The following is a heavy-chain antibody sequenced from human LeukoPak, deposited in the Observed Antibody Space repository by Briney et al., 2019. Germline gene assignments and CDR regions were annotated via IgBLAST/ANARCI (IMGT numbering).Heavy chain of an antibody. CDR3: AREYYDILTYYFDY. Sequence: SQTLSLTCTVSGGSISSGGYYWSWIRQPPGKGLEWIGYIYHSGSTYYNPSLKSRVTISVDRSKNQFSLKLSSVTAADTAVYYCAREYYDILTYYFDYWGQGTLVTVSS. D-gene: IGHD3-9*01. V-gene: IGHV4-30-2*01. CDR1: GGSISSGGYY. CDR2: IYHSGST. J-gene: IGHJ4*02.